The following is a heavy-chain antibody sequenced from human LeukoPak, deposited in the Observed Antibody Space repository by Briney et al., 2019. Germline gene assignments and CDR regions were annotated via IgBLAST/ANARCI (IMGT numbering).Heavy chain of an antibody. CDR2: ISYDGSNK. CDR1: GFTFSSYA. V-gene: IGHV3-30*04. J-gene: IGHJ4*02. D-gene: IGHD6-19*01. Sequence: SGGSLRLSCAASGFTFSSYAMHWVRQAPGKGLEWVAVISYDGSNKYYADSVKGRFTISRDNSKNTLYLQMNSLRAEDTAVYYCARGGSGWSYYFDYWGQGTLVTVSS. CDR3: ARGGSGWSYYFDY.